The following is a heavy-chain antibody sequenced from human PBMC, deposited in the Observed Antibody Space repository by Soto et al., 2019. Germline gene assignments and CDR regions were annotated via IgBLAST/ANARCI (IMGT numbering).Heavy chain of an antibody. CDR1: GYTFTSYG. V-gene: IGHV1-18*01. J-gene: IGHJ6*02. D-gene: IGHD6-13*01. CDR2: ISAYNGNT. Sequence: ASVKVSCKASGYTFTSYGISWVRQAPGQGLEWMGWISAYNGNTNYAQKLQGRVTMTTDTSTSTAYMELRSLRSDDTAVYYCARECGRGQLVAFFFGSNPDDTYGRDVWSQGTTVTVTS. CDR3: ARECGRGQLVAFFFGSNPDDTYGRDV.